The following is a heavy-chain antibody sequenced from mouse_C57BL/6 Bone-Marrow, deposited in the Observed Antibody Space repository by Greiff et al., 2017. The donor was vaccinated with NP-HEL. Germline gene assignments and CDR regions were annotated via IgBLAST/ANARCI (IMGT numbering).Heavy chain of an antibody. CDR3: TRKGEGFAY. CDR1: GYTFTDYE. Sequence: LQESGAELVRPGASVTLSCKASGYTFTDYEMHWVKQTPVHGLEWIGAIDPETGGTAYNQKFKGKAILTADKSSSTAYMELRSLTSEDSAVYYCTRKGEGFAYWGQGTLVTVSA. J-gene: IGHJ3*01. V-gene: IGHV1-15*01. CDR2: IDPETGGT.